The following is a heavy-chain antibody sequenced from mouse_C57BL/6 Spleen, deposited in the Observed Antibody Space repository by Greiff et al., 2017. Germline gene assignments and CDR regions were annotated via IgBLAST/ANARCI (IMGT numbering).Heavy chain of an antibody. CDR3: TRYPLNYYDYGRGYAMDY. Sequence: EVQVVESGEGLVKPGGSLKLSCAASGFTFSSYAMSWVRQTPEKRLEWVAYHSSGGDYIYYADTVKGRFTISRDNARNTLYLQMSSLKSQDTAMYNCTRYPLNYYDYGRGYAMDYWGQGTSVTVSS. CDR2: HSSGGDYI. V-gene: IGHV5-9-1*02. J-gene: IGHJ4*01. D-gene: IGHD2-4*01. CDR1: GFTFSSYA.